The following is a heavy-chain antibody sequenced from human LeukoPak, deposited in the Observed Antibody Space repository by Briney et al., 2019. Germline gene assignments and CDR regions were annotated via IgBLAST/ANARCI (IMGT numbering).Heavy chain of an antibody. J-gene: IGHJ4*02. Sequence: ASVTLSCKVSGYTLTELSMHWVRQAPGKGLEWMGGFYPEDGETIYAQKFQGRVTMTEDTSTNTAYMELSSLRSEDTAVYYCATSWIQLWYPLDYWGQGTLVTVSS. CDR2: FYPEDGET. CDR3: ATSWIQLWYPLDY. CDR1: GYTLTELS. V-gene: IGHV1-24*01. D-gene: IGHD5-18*01.